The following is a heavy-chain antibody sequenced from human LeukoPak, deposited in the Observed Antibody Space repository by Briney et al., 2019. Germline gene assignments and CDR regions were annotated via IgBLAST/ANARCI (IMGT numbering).Heavy chain of an antibody. CDR1: GFIFTSYG. CDR2: IRYDGSIK. Sequence: GGSLRLSCAASGFIFTSYGMHWVRQAPGKGLEWVAFIRYDGSIKFYADSVKGRFTISRDNSRNTLYLQMNSLRAEDTAVYYCAKDSRHRIVGTTTFLDYWGQGTLVTVSS. J-gene: IGHJ4*02. D-gene: IGHD1-26*01. CDR3: AKDSRHRIVGTTTFLDY. V-gene: IGHV3-30*02.